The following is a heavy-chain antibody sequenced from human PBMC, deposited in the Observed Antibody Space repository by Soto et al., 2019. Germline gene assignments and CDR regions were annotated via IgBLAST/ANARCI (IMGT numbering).Heavy chain of an antibody. CDR3: ARSRNGAVADSINF. Sequence: GGSLRLSCSASGFSFRRYAMHWVRQAPGEGLEWVAVISRDGSSIYYGDSVKGRFTVSRDNSNNTLFLSITSLRPDDTAVFYCARSRNGAVADSINFWGQGTRVTSPQ. CDR2: ISRDGSSI. J-gene: IGHJ4*02. V-gene: IGHV3-30-3*01. CDR1: GFSFRRYA. D-gene: IGHD2-8*01.